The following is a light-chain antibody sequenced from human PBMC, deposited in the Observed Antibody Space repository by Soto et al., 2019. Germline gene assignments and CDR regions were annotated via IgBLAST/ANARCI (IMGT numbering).Light chain of an antibody. CDR2: EVS. Sequence: QSVLTQPPSASGSPGQSVTISCTGTSSDVGGYNYVSWYQQHPGKAPKLMIYEVSKRPSGVPDRFSGSKSGNTASLTVSGLQPEDEADYYCSSYAGSNKSVLGTGTKVTVL. CDR3: SSYAGSNKSV. J-gene: IGLJ1*01. CDR1: SSDVGGYNY. V-gene: IGLV2-8*01.